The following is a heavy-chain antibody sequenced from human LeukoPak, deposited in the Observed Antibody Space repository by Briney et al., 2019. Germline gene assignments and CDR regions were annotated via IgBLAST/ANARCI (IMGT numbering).Heavy chain of an antibody. CDR1: GLTFSDHY. D-gene: IGHD3-10*01. CDR2: TRNKANNYTT. J-gene: IGHJ4*02. CDR3: ARLKFGLGDPDY. V-gene: IGHV3-72*01. Sequence: LAGGSLRLFCAASGLTFSDHYMDWVRQAPGKGLEWVGRTRNKANNYTTDYAASVKGRFTISRDDSKNSLYLQMNSLKTEDTAVYYCARLKFGLGDPDYWGQGTLVTVSS.